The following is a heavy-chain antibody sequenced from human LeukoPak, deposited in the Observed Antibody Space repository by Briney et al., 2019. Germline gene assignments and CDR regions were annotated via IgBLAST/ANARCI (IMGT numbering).Heavy chain of an antibody. D-gene: IGHD1-26*01. Sequence: PSETLSLTCAVSGDSISSSTYYWGWLRQPPGKGLEWIGSLYYSGSTYYNPSLRSRVTISVDTSKNQLSLKVTSVTAADTAVYYCAGRDVSSGRYGLDYWGQGTLVTVSS. V-gene: IGHV4-39*01. CDR2: LYYSGST. CDR3: AGRDVSSGRYGLDY. CDR1: GDSISSSTYY. J-gene: IGHJ4*02.